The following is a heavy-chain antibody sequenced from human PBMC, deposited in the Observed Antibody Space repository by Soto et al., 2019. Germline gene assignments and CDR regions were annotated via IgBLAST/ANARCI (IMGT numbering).Heavy chain of an antibody. D-gene: IGHD3-3*01. CDR2: IWYDGSNK. CDR1: GFTFSSFG. CDR3: ARGYDSYFDY. V-gene: IGHV3-33*01. Sequence: QVQLVESGGGVVQPGRSLRLSCAASGFTFSSFGMYWVRQAPGKGLEWVGVIWYDGSNKYYADSVKGRFTISRDNSKNTLYLQMNSLRAEDTALYYCARGYDSYFDYWGQGPLVTVSS. J-gene: IGHJ4*02.